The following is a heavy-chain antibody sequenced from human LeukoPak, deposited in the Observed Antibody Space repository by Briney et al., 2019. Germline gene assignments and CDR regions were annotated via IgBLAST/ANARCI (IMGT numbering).Heavy chain of an antibody. V-gene: IGHV4-59*01. CDR2: IYHSGST. D-gene: IGHD5-24*01. J-gene: IGHJ3*02. CDR1: GGSXXSDY. Sequence: TLSLTCXVSGGSXXSDYWNWIRQPPGKGLEWIGYIYHSGSTNYNPSLKSRVTISIDKSKKQFSLKLISVTAADTAIYYCARVGGMTTINNAAFDIWGQGTMVTVSS. CDR3: ARVGGMTTINNAAFDI.